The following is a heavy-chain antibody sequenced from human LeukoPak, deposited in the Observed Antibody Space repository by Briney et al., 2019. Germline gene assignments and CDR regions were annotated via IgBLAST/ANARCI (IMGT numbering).Heavy chain of an antibody. CDR2: ISNVGSST. Sequence: PGGSLRLSCAASGFTFGSSWMHWVRQAPGKGLVWVSRISNVGSSTNYADSVKGRFTISRDNAKNTLYLQMNSLRAEDTAVYYCAKQVNGLFQSFVDYWGQGTLVTVSS. J-gene: IGHJ4*02. CDR1: GFTFGSSW. V-gene: IGHV3-74*01. CDR3: AKQVNGLFQSFVDY. D-gene: IGHD2-21*01.